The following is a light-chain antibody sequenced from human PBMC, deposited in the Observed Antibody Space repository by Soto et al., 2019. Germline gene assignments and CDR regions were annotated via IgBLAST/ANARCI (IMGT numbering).Light chain of an antibody. CDR1: QIVSSSY. V-gene: IGKV3-20*01. Sequence: EIVLTQSPGTLSLSPGKRATLSCRAGQIVSSSYLAWYQQKPGQAPRLLIYGASSRATGIPDRFSGSGSGTDFTLTISSLQPDDFATYYCQQYNYFWAFGQGTKVDIK. CDR3: QQYNYFWA. CDR2: GAS. J-gene: IGKJ1*01.